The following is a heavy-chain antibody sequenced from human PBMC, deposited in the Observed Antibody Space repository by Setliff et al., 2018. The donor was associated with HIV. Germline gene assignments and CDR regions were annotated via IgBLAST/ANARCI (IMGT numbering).Heavy chain of an antibody. D-gene: IGHD6-19*01. CDR2: IKQDGSEK. CDR3: ANMQWASNAWYSFDY. CDR1: GFTFSSYA. V-gene: IGHV3-7*03. Sequence: GGSLRLSCAASGFTFSSYAMTWVCQAPGKGLEWVANIKQDGSEKYYVDSVKGRFTISRDNAKNSLSLQMNRLRAEDTAVYYCANMQWASNAWYSFDYWGQGALVTVSS. J-gene: IGHJ4*02.